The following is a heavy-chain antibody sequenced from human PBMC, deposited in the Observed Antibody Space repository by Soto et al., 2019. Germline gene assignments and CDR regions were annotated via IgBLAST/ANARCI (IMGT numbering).Heavy chain of an antibody. J-gene: IGHJ4*02. CDR2: IKSKTDGGTT. D-gene: IGHD1-26*01. CDR3: TTDGIVGALDY. V-gene: IGHV3-15*01. CDR1: GFTFSNAW. Sequence: GSLVLACAASGFTFSNAWMSGVRQAPGKGLEWVGRIKSKTDGGTTDYAAPVKGRFTISRDDSKNTLYLQMNSLKTEDTAVYYCTTDGIVGALDYWGQGTLVTVYS.